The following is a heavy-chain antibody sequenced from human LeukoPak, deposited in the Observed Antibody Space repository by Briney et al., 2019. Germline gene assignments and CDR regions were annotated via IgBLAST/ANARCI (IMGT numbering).Heavy chain of an antibody. D-gene: IGHD2-2*01. Sequence: SVKVSCKASGGTFSSYAISWVRQAPGQGLEWMGGIIPIFGTANYAQKFQGRVTITTDESTSTAYMELSSLRSEDTAVYYCARGGYCSSTSCPHPSYYYCYYMDVWGKGTTVTVSS. J-gene: IGHJ6*03. V-gene: IGHV1-69*05. CDR1: GGTFSSYA. CDR3: ARGGYCSSTSCPHPSYYYCYYMDV. CDR2: IIPIFGTA.